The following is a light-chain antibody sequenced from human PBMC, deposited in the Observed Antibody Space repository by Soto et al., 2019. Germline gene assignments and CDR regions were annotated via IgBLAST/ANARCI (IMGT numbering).Light chain of an antibody. Sequence: QLVLTQPPSASGTPGQRVTISCSGSSTNIGSNAVNWYQALPGTAPKLLIYSNNQRPSGVPVRFSGSKSGTSASLAISGLQSEDEADYYCAAWDDSLNGHYVFGTGTKVTVL. J-gene: IGLJ1*01. V-gene: IGLV1-44*01. CDR2: SNN. CDR1: STNIGSNA. CDR3: AAWDDSLNGHYV.